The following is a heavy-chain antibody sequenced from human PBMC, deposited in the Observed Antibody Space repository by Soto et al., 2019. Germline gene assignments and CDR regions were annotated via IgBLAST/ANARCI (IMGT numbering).Heavy chain of an antibody. Sequence: ASVKVSCKASGYTFTSYSISWVRQAPGQGLEWMGWINVYNGNTKYAQKFQGRVTMTTDTSTSTVYMEVRSLTSDDTAVYYCGRGRSGQIVVFYWGQGTPVTVSS. V-gene: IGHV1-18*01. J-gene: IGHJ4*02. CDR3: GRGRSGQIVVFY. CDR1: GYTFTSYS. CDR2: INVYNGNT. D-gene: IGHD1-26*01.